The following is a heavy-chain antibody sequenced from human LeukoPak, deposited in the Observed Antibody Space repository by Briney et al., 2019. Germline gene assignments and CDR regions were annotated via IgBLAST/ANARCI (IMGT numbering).Heavy chain of an antibody. V-gene: IGHV1-69*13. CDR3: ARDQGLVQGDNYNWFDP. J-gene: IGHJ5*02. CDR1: GYTFTSYG. CDR2: IIPIFGTA. D-gene: IGHD3-10*01. Sequence: GASVKVSCKASGYTFTSYGISWVRQAPGQGLEWMGGIIPIFGTANYAQKFQGRVTITADESTSTAYMELSSLRSEDTAVYYCARDQGLVQGDNYNWFDPWGQGTLVTVSS.